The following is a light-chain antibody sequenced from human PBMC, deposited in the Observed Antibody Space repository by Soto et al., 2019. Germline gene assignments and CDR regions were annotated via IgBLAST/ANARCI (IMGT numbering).Light chain of an antibody. Sequence: EIVLTQSPATLSLSPGDRATLSCGASQSVRSSYVAWYQQKAGLAPRLLIYDGSSRASGMPDRFSGSGSGTDFTLTIGRLEPEDFAVYYCQQYDNSAPLIFGGGTKVEMK. J-gene: IGKJ4*01. CDR2: DGS. CDR3: QQYDNSAPLI. V-gene: IGKV3D-20*01. CDR1: QSVRSSY.